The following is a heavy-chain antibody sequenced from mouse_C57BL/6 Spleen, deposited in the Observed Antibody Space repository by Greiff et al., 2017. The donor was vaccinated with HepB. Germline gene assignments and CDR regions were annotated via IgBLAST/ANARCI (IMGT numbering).Heavy chain of an antibody. CDR3: ARDRGVKGYFDD. CDR1: GFTFSSYA. D-gene: IGHD2-2*01. V-gene: IGHV5-4*01. CDR2: ISDGGSYT. J-gene: IGHJ2*01. Sequence: EVQVVESGGGLVKPGGSLKLSCAASGFTFSSYAMSWVRQTPEKRLGWVATISDGGSYTYYPDNVKGRFTISRANAKNNLYLQMSHLKSEDTAMYYCARDRGVKGYFDDWGQGTTLTVSS.